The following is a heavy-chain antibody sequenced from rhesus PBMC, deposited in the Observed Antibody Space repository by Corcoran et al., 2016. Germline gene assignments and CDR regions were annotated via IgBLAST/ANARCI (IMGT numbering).Heavy chain of an antibody. J-gene: IGHJ4*01. D-gene: IGHD5-12*01. Sequence: QVQLQASGPGLVKPSETLSVTCAVSGGSISSRYWSWNRQAPGKGLEWIGYIYGSGSSTNYNPSLKSRVTLSVDTSKNQFSLKLSSVTAADTAVYYCARGGYSYRTGFDYWGQGVLVTVSS. CDR3: ARGGYSYRTGFDY. V-gene: IGHV4-169*01. CDR1: GGSISSRY. CDR2: IYGSGSST.